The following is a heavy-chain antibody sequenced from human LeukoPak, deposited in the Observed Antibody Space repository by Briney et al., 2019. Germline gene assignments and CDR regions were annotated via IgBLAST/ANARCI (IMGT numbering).Heavy chain of an antibody. CDR2: ITSSGDDS. J-gene: IGHJ4*02. D-gene: IGHD5-12*01. CDR1: GFTFSDYY. CDR3: ASDIVATSGDF. V-gene: IGHV3-11*01. Sequence: GGSLRLSCAASGFTFSDYYMSWIRQAPGKGLEWVAYITSSGDDSYYADSVKGRFTISRDNAKNALFLRMSSLRVEDTATYYCASDIVATSGDFWGQGTLVSVSS.